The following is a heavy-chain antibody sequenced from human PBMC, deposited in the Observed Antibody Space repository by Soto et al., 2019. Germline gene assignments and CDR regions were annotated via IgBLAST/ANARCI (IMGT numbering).Heavy chain of an antibody. Sequence: GSLRLPCSASGYTFTSSAIHWVRQAPGKGLEWVALISYDGNNKDYTDSVRGRFTISRDNSKNTLFLQMNSLRAEDTAIYYCEKKLNSGSGSQFFDYWGQGTLVTVYS. V-gene: IGHV3-30-3*02. D-gene: IGHD3-10*01. CDR2: ISYDGNNK. CDR3: EKKLNSGSGSQFFDY. J-gene: IGHJ4*02. CDR1: GYTFTSSA.